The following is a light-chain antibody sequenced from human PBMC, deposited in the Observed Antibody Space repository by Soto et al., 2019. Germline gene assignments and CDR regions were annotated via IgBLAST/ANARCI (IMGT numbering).Light chain of an antibody. CDR1: QSVSSY. Sequence: EDLWTQWPTTLSXXPGVXATLXXRASQSVSSYLAWYQQKPGHAPRLLIYDASSRATGIPARFSGSGTGTDFTLTISSLEPQDFAVYYCQQRSDSRITFAQGTRLEI. CDR2: DAS. V-gene: IGKV3-11*01. CDR3: QQRSDSRIT. J-gene: IGKJ5*01.